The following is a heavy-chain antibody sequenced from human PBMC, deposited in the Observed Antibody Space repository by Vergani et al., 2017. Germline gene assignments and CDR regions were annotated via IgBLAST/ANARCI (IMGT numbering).Heavy chain of an antibody. J-gene: IGHJ5*02. Sequence: EVQLVQSGAEVKKPGESLKISCKGSGYSFTSYWIGWVRQMPGKGMEWRGSIYPGDSDTRYSPSFQGQVTISADKSISTAYLRWSSLKASDTAMYYCARHRSIAVAGFNWFDPWGQGTLVTVSS. V-gene: IGHV5-51*01. CDR3: ARHRSIAVAGFNWFDP. CDR1: GYSFTSYW. D-gene: IGHD6-19*01. CDR2: IYPGDSDT.